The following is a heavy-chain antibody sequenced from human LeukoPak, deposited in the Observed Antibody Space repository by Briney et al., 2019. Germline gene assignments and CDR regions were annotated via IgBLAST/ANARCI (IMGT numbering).Heavy chain of an antibody. J-gene: IGHJ6*03. CDR2: IYTSGST. Sequence: SETLSLTCTVSGGSISSGSYYWSWIRQPAGKGLEWIGRIYTSGSTNYNPSLKSRVTISVDTSKNQFSLKLSSVTAADTAVYYCARHGYSYGYGYYYYYMDVWGKGTTVTISS. D-gene: IGHD5-18*01. CDR3: ARHGYSYGYGYYYYYMDV. V-gene: IGHV4-61*02. CDR1: GGSISSGSYY.